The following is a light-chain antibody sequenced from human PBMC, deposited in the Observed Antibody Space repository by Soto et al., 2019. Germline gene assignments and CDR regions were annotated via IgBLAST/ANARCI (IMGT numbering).Light chain of an antibody. V-gene: IGKV1-5*03. Sequence: DIQMTQSPSTLSASIGDRVTITCRASQSMSSWLDWYQQKAGKAPKLLMYKASNLESGVPSRFSGSGSGTEFTLTSSSLQPDNVATYYCQHYSSLWTVGQGTKVEIK. CDR3: QHYSSLWT. CDR2: KAS. J-gene: IGKJ1*01. CDR1: QSMSSW.